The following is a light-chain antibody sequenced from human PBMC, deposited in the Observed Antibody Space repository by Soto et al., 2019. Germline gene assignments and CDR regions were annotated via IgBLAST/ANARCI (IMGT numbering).Light chain of an antibody. CDR3: CSYTSSSTRV. CDR2: DVS. V-gene: IGLV2-14*01. Sequence: QSALTQPASVSGSPGQSITISCTGTSSDVGGYNYVSWYQQHPGKAPKLMIYDVSNRPSGVSNRFSGSKSGNTASLTISGLQAEDEADYYCCSYTSSSTRVFGGGTQPTVL. CDR1: SSDVGGYNY. J-gene: IGLJ2*01.